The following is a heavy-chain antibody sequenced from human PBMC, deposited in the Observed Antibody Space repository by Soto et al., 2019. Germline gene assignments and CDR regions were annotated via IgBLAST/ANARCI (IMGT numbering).Heavy chain of an antibody. Sequence: PSVKVSCKASGYILTAYYIHWVRQPLGQGLDGLGWLIPNSGGTKIAQKFQGRVTMTSDTSTDVVQMEVDTLASDASSFYYSARDRRGSGSLDGMDLWGQGTLVTVSS. CDR3: ARDRRGSGSLDGMDL. CDR1: GYILTAYY. CDR2: LIPNSGGT. V-gene: IGHV1-2*02. D-gene: IGHD3-10*01. J-gene: IGHJ4*01.